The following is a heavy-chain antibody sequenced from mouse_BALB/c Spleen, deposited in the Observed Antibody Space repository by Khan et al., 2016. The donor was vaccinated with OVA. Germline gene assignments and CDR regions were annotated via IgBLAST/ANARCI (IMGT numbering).Heavy chain of an antibody. J-gene: IGHJ3*01. CDR1: GYTFTSYT. CDR2: INPSNGYS. Sequence: QMQLKQSGAELARPGASVKMSCKASGYTFTSYTIHWIKLRPGQGLEWIGYINPSNGYSNYNQKLKDKVTLTADKSSTTVYLQLSCLTSDDSAVYNCVRDGAYHRNDGWFAYWGLGTLVTVSA. D-gene: IGHD2-14*01. CDR3: VRDGAYHRNDGWFAY. V-gene: IGHV1-4*01.